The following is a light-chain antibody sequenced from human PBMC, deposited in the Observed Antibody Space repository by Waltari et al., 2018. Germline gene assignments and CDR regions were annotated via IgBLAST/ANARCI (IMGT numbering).Light chain of an antibody. J-gene: IGLJ6*01. CDR1: ASNIGDNT. CDR3: AVWDDSLNGHV. V-gene: IGLV1-44*01. Sequence: QSVLTPPPSASGTPGQRVTISCSGSASNIGDNTVNWYQQIPGMAPKLLIYSSNQRPSGVPDRFSGSRSGTSGSLTISGLQSADEADYYCAVWDDSLNGHVFGSGTKVTVL. CDR2: SSN.